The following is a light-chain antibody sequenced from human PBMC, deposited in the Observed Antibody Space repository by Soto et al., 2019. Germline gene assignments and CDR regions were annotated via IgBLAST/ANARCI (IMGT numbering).Light chain of an antibody. V-gene: IGKV3-15*01. CDR1: QNVYNN. CDR3: QQCRNWPLT. CDR2: DAS. J-gene: IGKJ4*01. Sequence: EIVMTQSPATLSLSPGDGATLSCKASQNVYNNLAWDQQRPGQPPRLLIYDASTRATGISARFSGSGYGTEFAHPISSLQSEDFAVYFCQQCRNWPLTFGGGTKVEIK.